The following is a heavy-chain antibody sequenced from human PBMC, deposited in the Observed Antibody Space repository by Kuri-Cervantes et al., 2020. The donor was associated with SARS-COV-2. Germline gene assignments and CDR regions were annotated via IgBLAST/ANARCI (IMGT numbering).Heavy chain of an antibody. D-gene: IGHD3-22*01. Sequence: GESLKISCAASGFTFSSYSMYWVRQAPGKGLEWVSSISSSSSYIYYADSVKGRFTISGDNAKNSLYLQMNSLRAEDTAVYYCARFYDSREYYFDYWGQGNLVTVSS. CDR3: ARFYDSREYYFDY. CDR1: GFTFSSYS. V-gene: IGHV3-21*01. J-gene: IGHJ4*02. CDR2: ISSSSSYI.